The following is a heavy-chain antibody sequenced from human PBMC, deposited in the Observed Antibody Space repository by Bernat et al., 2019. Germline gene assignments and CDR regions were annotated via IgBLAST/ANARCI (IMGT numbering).Heavy chain of an antibody. CDR2: IGTPGDT. CDR1: GFTFSTYD. CDR3: ARAQNIAVAGPGAFDI. D-gene: IGHD6-19*01. J-gene: IGHJ3*02. Sequence: EVQLVESGGGLVQPGGSLRLSCAASGFTFSTYDLHWVRQATGKGLEWVSAIGTPGDTYYAGSVKGRFTISRENARNSMYLQMNSLRAGDTAVYYCARAQNIAVAGPGAFDIWGQGTMVTVSS. V-gene: IGHV3-13*04.